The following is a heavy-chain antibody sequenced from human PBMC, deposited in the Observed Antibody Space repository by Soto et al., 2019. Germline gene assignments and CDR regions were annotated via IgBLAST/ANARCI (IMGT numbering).Heavy chain of an antibody. V-gene: IGHV3-23*01. D-gene: IGHD6-13*01. CDR1: GFFFTTYA. CDR3: AKDAIMVSSSFNYFDY. J-gene: IGHJ4*02. CDR2: ISGSGGAA. Sequence: EVQLLESGGGLVQPGGSLRLSCATSGFFFTTYAMNWVRQAPGKGLEWVSGISGSGGAASYADSVKGRFTISRDNSKNTVFLQTNSLRAEDTAVYYCAKDAIMVSSSFNYFDYWGQGPLVTVS.